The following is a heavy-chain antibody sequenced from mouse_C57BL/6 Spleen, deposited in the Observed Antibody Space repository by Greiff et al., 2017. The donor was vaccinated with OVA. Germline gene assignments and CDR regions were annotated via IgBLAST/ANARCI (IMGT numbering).Heavy chain of an antibody. CDR2: INPNNGGT. J-gene: IGHJ3*01. V-gene: IGHV1-26*01. D-gene: IGHD1-1*01. Sequence: VQLKQSGPELVKPGASVKISCKASGYTFTDYYMNWVKQSHGKSLEWIGDINPNNGGTSYNQKFKGKATLTVDKSSSTAYMELRSMTSEDSAVYYCANYYGSSSWFAYWGQGTLVTVSA. CDR1: GYTFTDYY. CDR3: ANYYGSSSWFAY.